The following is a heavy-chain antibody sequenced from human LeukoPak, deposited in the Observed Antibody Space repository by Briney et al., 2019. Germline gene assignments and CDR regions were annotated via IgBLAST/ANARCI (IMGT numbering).Heavy chain of an antibody. J-gene: IGHJ4*02. CDR1: GGSISSSSYY. D-gene: IGHD3-16*02. CDR3: ARHSRPDYVWGSYRYTESPFDY. CDR2: IYYSGST. V-gene: IGHV4-39*01. Sequence: SETLSLTCTVSGGSISSSSYYWGRIRQPPGKGLDWIGSIYYSGSTYYNPSLKSRVTISADTSKNQYSLKLSSVTAADTAVYYCARHSRPDYVWGSYRYTESPFDYWGQGTMVTVSS.